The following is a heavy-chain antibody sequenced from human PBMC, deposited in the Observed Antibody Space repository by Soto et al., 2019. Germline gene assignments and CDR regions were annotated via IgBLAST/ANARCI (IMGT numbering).Heavy chain of an antibody. J-gene: IGHJ6*03. CDR3: ARGHGSGWSIRRPSYYYYMDV. CDR2: INHSGST. CDR1: GWSFSGYY. V-gene: IGHV4-34*01. Sequence: SETLSLTCAVYGWSFSGYYWSWIRQPPGKGLEWIGEINHSGSTNYNPSLKSRVTISVDTSKNQFSLKLSSVTAADTAVYYCARGHGSGWSIRRPSYYYYMDVWGKGTTVTVSS. D-gene: IGHD6-19*01.